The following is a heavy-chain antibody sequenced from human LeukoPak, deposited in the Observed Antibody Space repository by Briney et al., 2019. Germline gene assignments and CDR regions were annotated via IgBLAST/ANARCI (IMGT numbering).Heavy chain of an antibody. CDR3: ARRGGYCSGGSCYRAAFDI. CDR1: GGSISSSSYY. J-gene: IGHJ3*02. CDR2: IYYSGST. D-gene: IGHD2-15*01. Sequence: SETLSLTCTVSGGSISSSSYYWGWIRQPPGKGLEWIGSIYYSGSTYYNPSLKSRVTISVDTSKNQFSLKLSSVTAADTAVYYCARRGGYCSGGSCYRAAFDIWGQGTMVTVSS. V-gene: IGHV4-39*01.